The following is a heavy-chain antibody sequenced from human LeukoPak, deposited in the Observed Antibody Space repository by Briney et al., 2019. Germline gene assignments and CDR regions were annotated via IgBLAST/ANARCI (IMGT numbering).Heavy chain of an antibody. CDR3: ARGGSESYSDDY. CDR2: IYYSGST. V-gene: IGHV4-61*01. J-gene: IGHJ4*02. D-gene: IGHD1-26*01. CDR1: GGSVSSRSYY. Sequence: PSETLSLTCSVSGGSVSSRSYYWSWIRQPPGKGLEWIGYIYYSGSTNYNPSLKSRVTISVDTSKNQFSLKVRSVTAADTAVYYCARGGSESYSDDYWGQGTLVTVSS.